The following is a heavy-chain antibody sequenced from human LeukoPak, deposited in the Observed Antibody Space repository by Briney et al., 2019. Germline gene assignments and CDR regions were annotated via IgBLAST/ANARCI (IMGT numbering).Heavy chain of an antibody. CDR2: ISYRGST. CDR1: GDSFSSHY. V-gene: IGHV4-59*11. J-gene: IGHJ3*02. CDR3: ARDLVTVTKGFDI. D-gene: IGHD4-17*01. Sequence: PSETLSLTCTVSGDSFSSHYWTWVRQPPGKGLEWIGYISYRGSTNYNPSLKSRVTISIDTSKNQFSLRLSSLTAADTAVYYCARDLVTVTKGFDIWGQGTMVSVSS.